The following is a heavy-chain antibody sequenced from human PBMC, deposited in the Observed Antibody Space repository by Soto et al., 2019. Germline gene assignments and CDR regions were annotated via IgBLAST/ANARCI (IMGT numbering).Heavy chain of an antibody. D-gene: IGHD3-3*01. CDR1: SDSVSSSNW. CDR3: ARGRREITIFGVVSSHLDN. Sequence: QVHLQESGPGLVKPSGTLSLTCAVSSDSVSSSNWWNWVRQPPGKGLEWIGKIYHSGGTFYNPSLKSRVTISVDKSKNQFSLNLSSVTAADTAVYYCARGRREITIFGVVSSHLDNWGQGTLVTVSS. CDR2: IYHSGGT. V-gene: IGHV4-4*02. J-gene: IGHJ4*02.